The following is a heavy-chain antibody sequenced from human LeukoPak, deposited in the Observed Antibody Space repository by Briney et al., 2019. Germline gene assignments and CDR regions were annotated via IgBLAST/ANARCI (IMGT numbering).Heavy chain of an antibody. V-gene: IGHV3-7*01. CDR1: GDTHRSYR. Sequence: PGGCLRLSCAPSGDTHRSYRMRCVPEAPGKGGERVAHIKQEEREKYYVDSVKGRFTISRDNAKNSLYLQMNSLRAEDTAVYYCARDQVYAFWGGRFDYYYYYMDVWGKGTTVTVSS. CDR2: IKQEEREK. J-gene: IGHJ6*03. D-gene: IGHD3-3*01. CDR3: ARDQVYAFWGGRFDYYYYYMDV.